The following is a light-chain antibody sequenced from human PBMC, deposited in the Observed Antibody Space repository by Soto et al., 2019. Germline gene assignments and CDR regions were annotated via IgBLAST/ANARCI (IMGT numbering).Light chain of an antibody. CDR1: QTIRAY. J-gene: IGKJ3*01. V-gene: IGKV1-39*01. CDR2: SAS. Sequence: DIQMTQSPSSLSASVGDTVTISCRASQTIRAYLNWYQHKPGQAPKLLIFSASVLQSGVPSRFSGSGSGTDFTRTISSLQPEDFGTYYCQQSFSPPPITFGPGHTVDV. CDR3: QQSFSPPPIT.